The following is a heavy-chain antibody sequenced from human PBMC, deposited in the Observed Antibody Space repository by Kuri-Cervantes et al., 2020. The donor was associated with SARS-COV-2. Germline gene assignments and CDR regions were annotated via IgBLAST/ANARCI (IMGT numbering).Heavy chain of an antibody. V-gene: IGHV3-74*01. CDR1: GFTFSSYW. CDR3: ARRWLDFWSGSPFDY. J-gene: IGHJ4*02. Sequence: GGSLRLSCAASGFTFSSYWMHWVRQAPGKGLVWVSRINSDGSRTSYADSVKGRFTISRDNAKNTLYLQMNSLRAEDTAVYYCARRWLDFWSGSPFDYWGQGTLVTVSS. CDR2: INSDGSRT. D-gene: IGHD3-3*01.